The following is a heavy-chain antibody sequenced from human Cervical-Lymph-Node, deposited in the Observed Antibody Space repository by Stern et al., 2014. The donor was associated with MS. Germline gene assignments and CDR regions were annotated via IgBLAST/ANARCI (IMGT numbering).Heavy chain of an antibody. D-gene: IGHD1/OR15-1a*01. CDR1: GFTFNNYG. CDR2: IWYDGNIE. J-gene: IGHJ6*02. CDR3: ARNKYYYYAMDV. Sequence: DQLVESGGGVVQPGRSLRLSCAASGFTFNNYGMHWVRQAPGKGLEWVAVIWYDGNIEYYADSVKGRFTISRDNSKNTLYLQMNRLRAEDTAVYYCARNKYYYYAMDVWGPGTTVTVSS. V-gene: IGHV3-33*01.